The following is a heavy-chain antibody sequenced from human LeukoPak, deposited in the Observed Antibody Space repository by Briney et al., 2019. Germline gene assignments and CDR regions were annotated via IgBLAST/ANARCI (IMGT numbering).Heavy chain of an antibody. D-gene: IGHD6-6*01. CDR1: GASIISSSFY. CDR2: IFYTGDT. V-gene: IGHV4-39*01. J-gene: IGHJ3*02. CDR3: ASQQLVAPVAAFDI. Sequence: SETLSLACSVSGASIISSSFYWGWIRQSPDKGLEWIGSIFYTGDTYYNPSLKSRVTISVDTSKNQFSLKLSSVTAADTAVYYCASQQLVAPVAAFDIWGQGTMITVSS.